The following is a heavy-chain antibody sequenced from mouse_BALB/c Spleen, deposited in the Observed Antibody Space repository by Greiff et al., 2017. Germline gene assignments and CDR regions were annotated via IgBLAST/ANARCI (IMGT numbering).Heavy chain of an antibody. D-gene: IGHD3-1*01. CDR3: ARSAARAHY. J-gene: IGHJ2*01. CDR1: GYTFTSYN. V-gene: IGHV1-12*01. Sequence: QVQLQQPGAELVKPGASVKMSCKASGYTFTSYNMHWVKQTPGQGLEWIGAIYPGNGDTSYNQKFKGKATLTADKSSSTAYMQLSSLTSEDSAVYYCARSAARAHYWGQGTTLTVSS. CDR2: IYPGNGDT.